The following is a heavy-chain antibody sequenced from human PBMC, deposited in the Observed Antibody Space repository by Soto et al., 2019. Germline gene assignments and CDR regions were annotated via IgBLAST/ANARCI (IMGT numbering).Heavy chain of an antibody. CDR1: GFTFDSHT. V-gene: IGHV3-30*04. Sequence: QVQLVESGGGVVQPGRSLRLSCAASGFTFDSHTMHWVRQAPGKGLEWVALISFDGSLKYDADSVKGRFTISRDNFKNTLFLEMNSLRAEDTGVYYCARTYCSSWNYFDYWGQGTLVTVSS. D-gene: IGHD2-2*01. CDR2: ISFDGSLK. J-gene: IGHJ4*02. CDR3: ARTYCSSWNYFDY.